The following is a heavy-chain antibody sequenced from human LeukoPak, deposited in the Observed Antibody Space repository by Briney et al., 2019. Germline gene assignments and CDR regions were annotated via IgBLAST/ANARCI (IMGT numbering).Heavy chain of an antibody. J-gene: IGHJ4*02. D-gene: IGHD3-22*01. V-gene: IGHV1-2*02. Sequence: ASVKVSCKASGYTFTGYYMHWVRQAPGQGLEWMGWTNPNSGGTNYAQKFQGRVTMTRDTSISTAYMELSRLRSDDTAVYYCARESWGNYDSSGYPDYWGQGTLVTVSS. CDR3: ARESWGNYDSSGYPDY. CDR2: TNPNSGGT. CDR1: GYTFTGYY.